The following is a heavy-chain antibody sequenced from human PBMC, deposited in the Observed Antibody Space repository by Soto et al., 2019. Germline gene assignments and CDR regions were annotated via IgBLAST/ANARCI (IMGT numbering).Heavy chain of an antibody. V-gene: IGHV3-74*01. CDR2: ISENGGIT. Sequence: EVQLVESGGGLVQPGGSLRLSCAASGFTFSTYWMQWVSQVPGEGLVWVSSISENGGITNYADSVKGRFTISRDNAKNTLYLQMNGLRVEDTAIYYCAIEYYSSGNHWGQGTLVTVST. D-gene: IGHD3-10*01. CDR1: GFTFSTYW. J-gene: IGHJ1*01. CDR3: AIEYYSSGNH.